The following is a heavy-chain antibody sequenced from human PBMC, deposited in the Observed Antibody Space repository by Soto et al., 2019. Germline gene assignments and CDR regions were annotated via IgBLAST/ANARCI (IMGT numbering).Heavy chain of an antibody. J-gene: IGHJ3*02. CDR1: GGSISSSSYY. CDR2: IYYSGST. Sequence: SETLSLTCTVSGGSISSSSYYWGWIRQPPGKGLEWIGSIYYSGSTYYNPSLKSRVTISVDTSKNQFSLKLSSVTAADTAVYYCARTPSGYLPIWGQGTMVTVSS. CDR3: ARTPSGYLPI. V-gene: IGHV4-39*01. D-gene: IGHD5-12*01.